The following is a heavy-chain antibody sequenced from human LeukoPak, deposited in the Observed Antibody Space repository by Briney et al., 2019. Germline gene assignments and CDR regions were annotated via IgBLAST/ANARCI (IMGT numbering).Heavy chain of an antibody. V-gene: IGHV3-74*01. D-gene: IGHD4-23*01. CDR1: GFTFSSTW. Sequence: GGSLRLSCAASGFTFSSTWMHWFRQGAGKGLVWVSRITSDGRTTIYADSVKGRFTISRDNAKNSLYLQMNSLRAEDTAVYYCARDYGGSSPFDYWGQGTLVTVSS. J-gene: IGHJ4*02. CDR3: ARDYGGSSPFDY. CDR2: ITSDGRTT.